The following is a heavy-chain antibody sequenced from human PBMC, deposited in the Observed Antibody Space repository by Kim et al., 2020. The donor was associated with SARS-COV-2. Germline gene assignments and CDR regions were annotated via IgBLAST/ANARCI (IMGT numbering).Heavy chain of an antibody. V-gene: IGHV4-59*08. J-gene: IGHJ6*02. D-gene: IGHD2-15*01. Sequence: SETLSLTCTVSGGSISSYYWSWIRQPPGKGLEWIGDIYYSGSTNYNPSLKSRVTISVDTSKNQFSLKLSSVTAADTAVYYCGAQRYCSGGSCYYYYGMDVWGQVTTVTVSS. CDR3: GAQRYCSGGSCYYYYGMDV. CDR1: GGSISSYY. CDR2: IYYSGST.